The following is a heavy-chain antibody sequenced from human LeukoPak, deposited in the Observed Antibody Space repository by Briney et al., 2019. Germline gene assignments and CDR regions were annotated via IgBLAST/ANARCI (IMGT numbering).Heavy chain of an antibody. Sequence: SETLSLTCTVSGGSISGGGYYWSWIRQHPGKGLEWIGYIYYSGSTYYNPSLKSRVTISVDTSKNQFSLKLSSVTAADTAVYYCARNYYYDSSGSIYFDYWGQGTLVTVSS. D-gene: IGHD3-22*01. CDR3: ARNYYYDSSGSIYFDY. CDR2: IYYSGST. J-gene: IGHJ4*02. CDR1: GGSISGGGYY. V-gene: IGHV4-31*03.